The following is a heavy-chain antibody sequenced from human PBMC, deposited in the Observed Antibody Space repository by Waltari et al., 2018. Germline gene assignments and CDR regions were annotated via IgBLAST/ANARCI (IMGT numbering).Heavy chain of an antibody. CDR2: VIPIFGTA. Sequence: QVQLVQSGAEVKKPGSSVKVSCKASGGTFSSYAISWVRQAHGQGLEWMGGVIPIFGTANYAQKFQGIVTSTADESTSTAYMELSSLRSEDTAVYYCARARYCSGGSCYYYYGMDVWGQGTTVTVSS. CDR1: GGTFSSYA. J-gene: IGHJ6*02. D-gene: IGHD2-15*01. V-gene: IGHV1-69*13. CDR3: ARARYCSGGSCYYYYGMDV.